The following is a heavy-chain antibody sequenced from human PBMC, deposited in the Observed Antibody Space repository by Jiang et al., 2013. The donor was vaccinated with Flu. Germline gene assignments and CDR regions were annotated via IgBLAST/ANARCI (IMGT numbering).Heavy chain of an antibody. CDR2: ISVYHGTT. D-gene: IGHD2-15*01. J-gene: IGHJ5*02. V-gene: IGHV1-18*01. CDR1: GYAFRDWG. Sequence: QSGAEVKRPGASVKVSCKTSGYAFRDWGMTWVRQAPGQGLEWLGWISVYHGTTNSAQKVQDRITMTTDTSTSTAYMELKSLRSDDTAVYYCTRDVGCSGGGCRGYDWTDPWGQGTLVIVSS. CDR3: TRDVGCSGGGCRGYDWTDP.